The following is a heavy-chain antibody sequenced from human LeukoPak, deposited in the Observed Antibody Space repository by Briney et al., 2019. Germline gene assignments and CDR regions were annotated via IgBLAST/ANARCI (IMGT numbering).Heavy chain of an antibody. J-gene: IGHJ4*02. CDR3: ARGDRSNYYFDY. CDR1: GFTFSSYA. Sequence: GRSLRLSCAAPGFTFSSYAMHWVRQAPGKGLEWVAVISYDGSNKYYADSVKGRFTISRDNSKNTLYLQMNSLRAEDTAVYYCARGDRSNYYFDYWGQGTLVTVSS. CDR2: ISYDGSNK. V-gene: IGHV3-30*04. D-gene: IGHD4-11*01.